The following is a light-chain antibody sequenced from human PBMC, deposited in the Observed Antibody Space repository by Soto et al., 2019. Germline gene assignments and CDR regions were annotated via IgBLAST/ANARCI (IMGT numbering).Light chain of an antibody. J-gene: IGKJ4*01. Sequence: EIVLTQSPATLSLSPGDRATLSCSASQSVSSYLAWYQQKPGQAPRLLIYDASNRATGIPARFSGSGSGTDFTLTISSLEPEDFAVYYCQQRSNWLTFGGGNKVEIK. CDR3: QQRSNWLT. CDR2: DAS. CDR1: QSVSSY. V-gene: IGKV3-11*01.